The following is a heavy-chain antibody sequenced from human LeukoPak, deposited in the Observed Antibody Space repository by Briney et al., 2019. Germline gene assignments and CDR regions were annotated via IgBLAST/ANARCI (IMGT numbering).Heavy chain of an antibody. J-gene: IGHJ3*02. D-gene: IGHD3-3*01. CDR1: GYTFTSYG. CDR3: ASTIGYDFWSGYSSDAFDI. CDR2: ISAYNGNT. Sequence: ASVKVSCKASGYTFTSYGISWVRQAPGQGLEWMGWISAYNGNTNYAQNLQGRVTMTTDTSTSTAYMELRSLRSDDTAVYYCASTIGYDFWSGYSSDAFDIWGQGTMVTVSS. V-gene: IGHV1-18*01.